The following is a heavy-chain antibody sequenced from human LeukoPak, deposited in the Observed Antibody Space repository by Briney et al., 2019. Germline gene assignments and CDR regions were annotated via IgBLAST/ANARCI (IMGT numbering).Heavy chain of an antibody. CDR3: ARRSTYYDFWSGTTYNWFDP. V-gene: IGHV4-34*01. Sequence: ASETLSLTCAVYGGSFSGYYWSWIRQPPGKGLEWIGEINHSGSTNYNPSLKSRVTISVDTSKNQFSLKLSSVTAADTAVYYCARRSTYYDFWSGTTYNWFDPWGQGTLVTVSS. D-gene: IGHD3-3*01. CDR2: INHSGST. CDR1: GGSFSGYY. J-gene: IGHJ5*02.